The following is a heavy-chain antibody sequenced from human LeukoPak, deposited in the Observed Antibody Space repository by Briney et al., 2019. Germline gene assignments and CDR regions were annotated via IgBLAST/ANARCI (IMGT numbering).Heavy chain of an antibody. J-gene: IGHJ4*02. CDR1: GLTFSNYW. CDR3: ARDGFGTGSN. V-gene: IGHV3-7*03. D-gene: IGHD3-16*01. CDR2: IKQDGSEK. Sequence: GGSLRLSYAASGLTFSNYWMDWVRQAPGKGLEWVANIKQDGSEKNYVDSVKGRFIISRDNAKNSLYLQMNTLRADDTAVYYCARDGFGTGSNWGQGTLVTVSS.